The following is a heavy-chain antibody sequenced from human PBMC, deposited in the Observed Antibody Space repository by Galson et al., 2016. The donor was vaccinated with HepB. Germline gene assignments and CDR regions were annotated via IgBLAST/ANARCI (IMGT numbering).Heavy chain of an antibody. CDR2: MFFTGNA. J-gene: IGHJ6*02. Sequence: TLSLTCTVSGGSISSGGYYWSWIRQHPGKGLEWIGYMFFTGNAYYNPSLKSRVTMSVDTSKNQFSLKLNSVTAADTAVYYCARRSTNYYFGMDVWGQGTTVTVSS. CDR1: GGSISSGGYY. V-gene: IGHV4-31*03. CDR3: ARRSTNYYFGMDV.